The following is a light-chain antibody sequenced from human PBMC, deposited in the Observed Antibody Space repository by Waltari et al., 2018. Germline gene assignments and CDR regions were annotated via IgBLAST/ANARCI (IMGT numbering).Light chain of an antibody. J-gene: IGLJ3*02. V-gene: IGLV4-69*01. CDR1: SGHSSTV. CDR2: VNSDGSH. CDR3: QTGGHGTWV. Sequence: QLVLTQSPSASASLGASVKLTCTLSSGHSSTVISWLQEQPGKVPRYLMKVNSDGSHSKGDEIPDRFSGSSSGAERYLTISSLQSEDEADYYCQTGGHGTWVFGGGTKLTVL.